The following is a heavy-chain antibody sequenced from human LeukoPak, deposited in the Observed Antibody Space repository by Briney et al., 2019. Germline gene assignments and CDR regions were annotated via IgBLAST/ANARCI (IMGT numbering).Heavy chain of an antibody. D-gene: IGHD1-26*01. CDR3: ASWEGSTNY. J-gene: IGHJ4*02. CDR1: GFTFSSYA. V-gene: IGHV3-7*01. Sequence: GGSLRLSCAASGFTFSSYAMRWVHQAPGKGRDWVATIKPDGRDKYYVDSVKGRFTMSRDNGKNSVYLQMNSLRAEDTAVYYCASWEGSTNYWGQGTLVTVSS. CDR2: IKPDGRDK.